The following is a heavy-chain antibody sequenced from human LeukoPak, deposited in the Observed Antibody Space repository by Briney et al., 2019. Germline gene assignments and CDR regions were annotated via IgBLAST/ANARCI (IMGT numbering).Heavy chain of an antibody. D-gene: IGHD3-22*01. CDR3: AREGIVVVTPRYFDY. CDR2: INPSGGST. J-gene: IGHJ4*02. CDR1: GYTFTSYY. V-gene: IGHV1-46*01. Sequence: ASVKVSCKASGYTFTSYYMHWVRQAPGQGLEWMGIINPSGGSTSYAQKFQGRVTMTRGTSTSTVYMELSSLRSEDTAVYYCAREGIVVVTPRYFDYWGQGTLVTVPS.